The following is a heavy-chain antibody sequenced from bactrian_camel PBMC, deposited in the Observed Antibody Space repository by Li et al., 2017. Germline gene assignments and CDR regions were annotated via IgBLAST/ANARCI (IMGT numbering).Heavy chain of an antibody. J-gene: IGHJ6*01. CDR3: AAGGYSGGFGYCSFTSGDFAY. CDR1: IYTDC. D-gene: IGHD2*01. Sequence: HVQLVESGGGSVEAGGSLRLSYAVPIYTDCMGWFRQAPGKEREGVATIDNFGRMRFTDSVKGRFTISNANAKNTLYLQMNSLKPEDTAKYYCAAGGYSGGFGYCSFTSGDFAYWGQGTQVTVS. V-gene: IGHV3S53*01. CDR2: IDNFGRM.